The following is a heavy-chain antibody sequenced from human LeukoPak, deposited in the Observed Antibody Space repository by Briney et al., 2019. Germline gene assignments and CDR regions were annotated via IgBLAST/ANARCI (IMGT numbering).Heavy chain of an antibody. CDR3: AKYGSGSYYNGLY. J-gene: IGHJ4*02. D-gene: IGHD3-10*01. CDR2: ISVSGENT. V-gene: IGHV3-23*01. CDR1: GFTFSSYA. Sequence: GVSLRLSCAASGFTFSSYAMTWVRQAPGKGLQWVSTISVSGENTYYADSVKGRFTISRDISKSTLYLQMNSLRDEDTALYYCAKYGSGSYYNGLYWGQGTLVTVSS.